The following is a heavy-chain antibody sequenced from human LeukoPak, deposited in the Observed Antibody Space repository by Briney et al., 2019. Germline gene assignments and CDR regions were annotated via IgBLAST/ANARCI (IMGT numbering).Heavy chain of an antibody. Sequence: PGGSLRLSCAASGFTVSNNYMSWVRQAPGKGLEWVAVISYDARNEYYSESVRGRVTISRDNSKDTLFLQMNSLRDEDTAVYYCAKERTAYSSGWLALFDNWGQGTLVTVSS. CDR1: GFTVSNNY. D-gene: IGHD6-19*01. V-gene: IGHV3-30*18. J-gene: IGHJ4*01. CDR3: AKERTAYSSGWLALFDN. CDR2: ISYDARNE.